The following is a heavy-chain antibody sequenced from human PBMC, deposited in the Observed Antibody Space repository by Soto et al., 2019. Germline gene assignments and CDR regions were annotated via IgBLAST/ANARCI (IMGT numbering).Heavy chain of an antibody. CDR1: GGSISSRRYY. CDR3: ARHTGGRSSSWYGYYYGMDV. D-gene: IGHD6-13*01. CDR2: IYYSGST. Sequence: PXGSLSLTCTVSGGSISSRRYYWGWIRQPPGKGLEWIGSIYYSGSTYYNPSLKSRVTISVDTSKNQFSLKLSSVTAADTAVYYCARHTGGRSSSWYGYYYGMDVWGQGTTVTVSS. V-gene: IGHV4-39*01. J-gene: IGHJ6*02.